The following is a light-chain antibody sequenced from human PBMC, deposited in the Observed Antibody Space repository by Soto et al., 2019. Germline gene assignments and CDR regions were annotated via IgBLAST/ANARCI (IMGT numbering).Light chain of an antibody. CDR2: KAS. J-gene: IGKJ3*01. CDR1: QSINTW. Sequence: DIQMTQCPSTLSASIGDRVTITCRASQSINTWLAWYQQKPGKAPKLLIYKASTLESGVPSRFSGSGSGTEFTLTIGCLQLDDFATYYCQHYNSYSEFTFGPGTKVDIK. V-gene: IGKV1-5*03. CDR3: QHYNSYSEFT.